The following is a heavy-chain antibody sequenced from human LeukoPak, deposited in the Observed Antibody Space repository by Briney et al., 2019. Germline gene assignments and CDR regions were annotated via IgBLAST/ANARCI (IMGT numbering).Heavy chain of an antibody. J-gene: IGHJ4*02. CDR3: ARDTYSSSWYEGQFDY. Sequence: PGGSLRLSCAASGFTVSSNYMSWVRQAPGKGLEWVSVIYSGGSTYYADSVKGRFTISRDNAKNSLYLQMNSLRAEDTAVYYCARDTYSSSWYEGQFDYWGQGTLVTVSS. V-gene: IGHV3-53*01. D-gene: IGHD6-13*01. CDR2: IYSGGST. CDR1: GFTVSSNY.